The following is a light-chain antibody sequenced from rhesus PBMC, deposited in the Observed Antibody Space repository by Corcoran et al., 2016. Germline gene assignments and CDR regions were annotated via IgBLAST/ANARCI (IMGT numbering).Light chain of an antibody. CDR2: YTY. CDR3: QQYDDLPYS. CDR1: QDISSW. Sequence: DIQMTQSPSSLSASVGDKITITGHASQDISSWLAWYQQKPGKAPKPLIYYTYRWQSGVPSRFSASGSGTVYTLTISSLQPEDSAISYCQQYDDLPYSFGQGTRVEIK. V-gene: IGKV1-19*01. J-gene: IGKJ2*01.